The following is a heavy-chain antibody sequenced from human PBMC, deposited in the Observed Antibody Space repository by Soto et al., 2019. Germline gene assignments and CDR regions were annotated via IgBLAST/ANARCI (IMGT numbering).Heavy chain of an antibody. CDR3: AIVSGYDYRAYVDYYYYGMDV. J-gene: IGHJ6*02. Sequence: QVQLVQSGAEVKKPGASVKVSCKASGYTFTSYGISWVRQAPGQGLEWMGWISAYNGNTNYAQKLHGRVTMTTDTSTSTAYMELRSLRSDDTAVYYCAIVSGYDYRAYVDYYYYGMDVWGQGTTVTVSS. CDR1: GYTFTSYG. D-gene: IGHD5-12*01. CDR2: ISAYNGNT. V-gene: IGHV1-18*01.